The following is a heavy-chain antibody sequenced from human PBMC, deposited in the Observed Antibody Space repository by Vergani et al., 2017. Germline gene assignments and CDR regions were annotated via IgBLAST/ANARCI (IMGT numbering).Heavy chain of an antibody. CDR2: IKQDGSEK. CDR1: GFTFSSYW. CDR3: ARAYCSRTSCYFDY. D-gene: IGHD2-2*01. J-gene: IGHJ4*02. Sequence: EVQLLESGGGLVQPGGSLRLSCAASGFTFSSYWMSWVRQAPGKGLEWVANIKQDGSEKYYVDSVKGRFTISRDNAKNSLYLQMDSLRAEDTAVYYCARAYCSRTSCYFDYWGQGTLVTVSS. V-gene: IGHV3-7*03.